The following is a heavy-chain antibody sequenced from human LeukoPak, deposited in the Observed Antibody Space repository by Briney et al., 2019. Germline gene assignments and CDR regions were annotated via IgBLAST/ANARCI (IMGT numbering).Heavy chain of an antibody. Sequence: PGGSLRLSCAASGFTFSSYSMGWVRRAPGKGLEWVSSIGGSGSVTYYTDSVRGRFTLSRDNSENTVYLQMSSLRAEDTAVYYCVKGGPRAQLVDFWGQGTLVTVSS. D-gene: IGHD2-2*01. V-gene: IGHV3-23*01. J-gene: IGHJ4*02. CDR3: VKGGPRAQLVDF. CDR2: IGGSGSVT. CDR1: GFTFSSYS.